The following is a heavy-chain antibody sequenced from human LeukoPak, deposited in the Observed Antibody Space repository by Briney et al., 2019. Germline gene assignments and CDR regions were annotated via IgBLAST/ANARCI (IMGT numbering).Heavy chain of an antibody. Sequence: PSETLSLTCTVSGGSISSYYWSWIRQPAGKGLEWIGRIYTSGSTNYNPSLKSRVTMSVDTSKNQFSLKLSSVTAADTAVYYCARDPITYYYGSGSPPLSFDIWGQGTMVTVSS. V-gene: IGHV4-4*07. J-gene: IGHJ3*02. CDR3: ARDPITYYYGSGSPPLSFDI. D-gene: IGHD3-10*01. CDR2: IYTSGST. CDR1: GGSISSYY.